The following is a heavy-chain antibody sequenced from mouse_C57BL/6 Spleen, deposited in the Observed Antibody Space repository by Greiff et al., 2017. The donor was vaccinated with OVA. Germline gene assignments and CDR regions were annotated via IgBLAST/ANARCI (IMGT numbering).Heavy chain of an antibody. D-gene: IGHD3-3*01. J-gene: IGHJ2*01. CDR2: IYPGDGDT. Sequence: QVQLKQSGPELVKPGASVKISCKASGYAFSSSWMNWVKQRPGKGLEWIGRIYPGDGDTNYNGKFKGKATLTADKSSSTAYMQLSSLTSEDSAVYFCARGDRDYFDYWGQGTTLTVSS. CDR1: GYAFSSSW. CDR3: ARGDRDYFDY. V-gene: IGHV1-82*01.